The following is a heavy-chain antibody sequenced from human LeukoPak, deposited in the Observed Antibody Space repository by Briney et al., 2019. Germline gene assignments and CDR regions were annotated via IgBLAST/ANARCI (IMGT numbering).Heavy chain of an antibody. CDR3: ARDRGYTYGHPLDY. CDR2: IWHDGSNK. J-gene: IGHJ4*02. CDR1: GFTFSTYV. V-gene: IGHV3-33*01. D-gene: IGHD5-18*01. Sequence: PGGSLRLSCAASGFTFSTYVIHWVRQAPGKGLEWVALIWHDGSNKYYGDSVKDRFTISRDNSKNTLYLQIDSLRDEDPAVYYCARDRGYTYGHPLDYWGQGTLVTVSS.